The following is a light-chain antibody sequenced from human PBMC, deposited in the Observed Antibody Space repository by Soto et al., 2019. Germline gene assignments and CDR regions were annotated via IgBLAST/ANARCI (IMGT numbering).Light chain of an antibody. V-gene: IGKV3-20*01. CDR3: QQYGSSPWT. Sequence: EDGLTQSPGTLSLSPGERATLYCRASQSVSSSYLAWYQQKPGQAPRLLIYGASSRATGIPDRFSGSGSGTDFTLTISRLEPEDFAVYYCQQYGSSPWTFGQGTKVDIK. J-gene: IGKJ1*01. CDR2: GAS. CDR1: QSVSSSY.